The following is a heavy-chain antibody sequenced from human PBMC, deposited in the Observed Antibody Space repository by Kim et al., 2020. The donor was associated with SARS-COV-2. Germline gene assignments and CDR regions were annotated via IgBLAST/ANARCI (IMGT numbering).Heavy chain of an antibody. CDR1: GFTFSSYA. CDR3: ARDGVLAVAGTFSY. Sequence: GGSLRLSCAASGFTFSSYAMHWVRQAPGKGLEWVAVISYDGSNKYYADSVKGRFTISRDNSKNTLYLQMNSLRAEDTAVYYCARDGVLAVAGTFSYWGQG. J-gene: IGHJ4*02. CDR2: ISYDGSNK. D-gene: IGHD6-19*01. V-gene: IGHV3-30*04.